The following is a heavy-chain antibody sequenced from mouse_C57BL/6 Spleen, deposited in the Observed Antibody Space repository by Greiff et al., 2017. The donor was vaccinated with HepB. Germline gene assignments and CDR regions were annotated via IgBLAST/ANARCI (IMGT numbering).Heavy chain of an antibody. CDR3: ARSGDGYLRYFDY. CDR1: GYTFTSYD. CDR2: IYPRDGST. J-gene: IGHJ2*01. Sequence: VRLVESGPELVKPGASVKLSCKASGYTFTSYDINWVKQRPGQGLEWIGWIYPRDGSTKYNEKFKGKATLTVDTSSSTAYMELHSLTSEDSAVYFCARSGDGYLRYFDYWGQGTTLTVSS. V-gene: IGHV1-85*01. D-gene: IGHD2-3*01.